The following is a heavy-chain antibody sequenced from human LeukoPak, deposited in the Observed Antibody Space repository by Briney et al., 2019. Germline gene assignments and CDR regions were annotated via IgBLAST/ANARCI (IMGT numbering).Heavy chain of an antibody. J-gene: IGHJ4*02. Sequence: SVKVSCKASGGTFSSYAISWVRQAPGQGLEWMGGIIPVFGTANYAQKFQGRVTITADESTSTAYMELSSLRSEDTAVYYCASPTPRVVVVPAALDYWGQGTLVTVSS. CDR2: IIPVFGTA. CDR1: GGTFSSYA. CDR3: ASPTPRVVVVPAALDY. V-gene: IGHV1-69*01. D-gene: IGHD2-2*01.